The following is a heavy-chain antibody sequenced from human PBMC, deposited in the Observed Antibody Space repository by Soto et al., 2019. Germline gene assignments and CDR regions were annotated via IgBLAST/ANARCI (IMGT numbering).Heavy chain of an antibody. J-gene: IGHJ5*02. CDR3: ARVVPGAEAWFRP. CDR1: GYTFSNYG. V-gene: IGHV1-18*01. D-gene: IGHD1-26*01. CDR2: ISLYSDGT. Sequence: GASVKVSSKTSGYTFSNYGITCVRHAPGQALEWLGWISLYSDGTNYAQKFQGRVSMTIDTSPTPAYMELRSLRSDDTAVYYCARVVPGAEAWFRPWGQGPLVTVSS.